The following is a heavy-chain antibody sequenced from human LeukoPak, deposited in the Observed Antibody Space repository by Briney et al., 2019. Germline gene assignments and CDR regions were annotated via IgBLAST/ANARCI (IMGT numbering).Heavy chain of an antibody. Sequence: PSETLSLTCTVSGGSISSSSYYWGWIRQPPGKGLEWIGSIYYSGSTYYNPSLKSRVTISVDTYKNQFSLKLSSVTAADTAVYYCARHRPKYYFDYWGQGTLVTVSS. CDR3: ARHRPKYYFDY. CDR1: GGSISSSSYY. J-gene: IGHJ4*02. CDR2: IYYSGST. V-gene: IGHV4-39*01.